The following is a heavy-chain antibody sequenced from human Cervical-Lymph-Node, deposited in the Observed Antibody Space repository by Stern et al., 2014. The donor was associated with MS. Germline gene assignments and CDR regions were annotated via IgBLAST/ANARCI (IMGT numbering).Heavy chain of an antibody. CDR3: ARGRYCTTGSCYSYHYYDNMDV. CDR2: MSFDGSNK. D-gene: IGHD2-2*01. CDR1: GFTFSAHT. J-gene: IGHJ6*03. V-gene: IGHV3-30-3*01. Sequence: VQLLESGGGVVRPGRSLRLSCAASGFTFSAHTMHWVRQAPGKGLEWVTLMSFDGSNKYYADSVKGRFTVSRDSSKNSVYLQMNSLRAEDTAVYYCARGRYCTTGSCYSYHYYDNMDVWGHGTTVTVPS.